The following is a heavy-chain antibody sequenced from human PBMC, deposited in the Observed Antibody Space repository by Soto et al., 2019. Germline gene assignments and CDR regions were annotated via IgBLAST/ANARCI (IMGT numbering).Heavy chain of an antibody. CDR3: ARPLNSQRGYSLWLHDAFDI. D-gene: IGHD5-18*01. V-gene: IGHV3-64*01. J-gene: IGHJ3*02. CDR1: GFTVSSYA. CDR2: ISSNGGST. Sequence: PGGSLRLSCAASGFTVSSYAMHWVRQAPGKGLEYVSAISSNGGSTYYANSVKGRFTISRDNSKNTLYLQMGSLRAEDMAVYYCARPLNSQRGYSLWLHDAFDIWGQGTMVTVSS.